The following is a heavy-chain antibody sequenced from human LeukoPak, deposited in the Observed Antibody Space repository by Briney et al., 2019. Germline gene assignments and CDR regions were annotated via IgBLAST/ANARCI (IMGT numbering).Heavy chain of an antibody. CDR3: ARDPYSGGYGAFYYYYMDV. CDR2: LSNDGKNK. CDR1: GFTFSSYD. V-gene: IGHV3-30*03. Sequence: GGSLRLSCVASGFTFSSYDMHWVRQAPGKGLEWVALLSNDGKNKYYADSVKGRFTISRDNSKNTLYLEMNSLRAEDTAVYYCARDPYSGGYGAFYYYYMDVWGKGTTVTVSS. J-gene: IGHJ6*03. D-gene: IGHD6-19*01.